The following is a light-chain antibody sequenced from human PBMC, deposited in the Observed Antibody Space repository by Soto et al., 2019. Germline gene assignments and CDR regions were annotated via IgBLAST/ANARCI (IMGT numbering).Light chain of an antibody. V-gene: IGKV1-5*01. Sequence: DIQMTQSPSSLSASVEDRVIITCRASQSISNHLNWYQQKPGKAPELLIYDASTLESGVPSRFSGSGSGTDFALTISSLQPDDFATYYCQQYNNYWAFGQGTKVDIK. J-gene: IGKJ1*01. CDR1: QSISNH. CDR3: QQYNNYWA. CDR2: DAS.